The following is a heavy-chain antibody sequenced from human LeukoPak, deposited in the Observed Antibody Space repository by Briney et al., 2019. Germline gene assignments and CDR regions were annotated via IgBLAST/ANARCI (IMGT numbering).Heavy chain of an antibody. CDR3: ARENRYYYYMDV. CDR1: GGTFSSYA. D-gene: IGHD1-14*01. J-gene: IGHJ6*03. V-gene: IGHV1-69*05. CDR2: IIPIFGTA. Sequence: SVKVSCKASGGTFSSYAISWVRQAPGQGLEWMGGIIPIFGTANYAQKFQGRVTITTDESTSTAYMELSSLRSEDTAVYFCARENRYYYYMDVWGKGTTVTVSS.